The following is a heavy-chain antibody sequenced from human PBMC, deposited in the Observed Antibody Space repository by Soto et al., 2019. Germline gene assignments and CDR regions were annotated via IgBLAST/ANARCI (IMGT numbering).Heavy chain of an antibody. CDR3: AKSDSSGWYHHFQH. CDR1: GFTFSSHA. J-gene: IGHJ1*01. Sequence: EVQLLESGGGLVQPGGSLRLSCAASGFTFSSHAMSWVRQAPGKGLEWVSAISDSRGTSYYADSVKGRFTISRDSSKNTLYLQINSLRAEDTAVYYCAKSDSSGWYHHFQHWGQGTPVTVSS. D-gene: IGHD6-19*01. CDR2: ISDSRGTS. V-gene: IGHV3-23*01.